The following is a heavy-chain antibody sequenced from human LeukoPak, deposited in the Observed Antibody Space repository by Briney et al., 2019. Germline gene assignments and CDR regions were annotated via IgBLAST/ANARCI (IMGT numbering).Heavy chain of an antibody. CDR3: ASWDFWSGYDAFDI. D-gene: IGHD3-3*01. Sequence: SVKVSCKASGGTFSSYAISWVRRAPGQGLEWMGGIIPIFGTANYAQKFQGRVTITTDESTSTAYMELSSLRSEDTAVYYCASWDFWSGYDAFDIWGQGTMVTVSS. CDR1: GGTFSSYA. CDR2: IIPIFGTA. J-gene: IGHJ3*02. V-gene: IGHV1-69*05.